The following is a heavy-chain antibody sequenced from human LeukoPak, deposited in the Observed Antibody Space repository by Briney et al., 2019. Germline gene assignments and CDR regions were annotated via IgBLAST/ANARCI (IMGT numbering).Heavy chain of an antibody. Sequence: ASVKVSCKVSGYTLTELSMHWVRQAPGKGLEWMGGIDPEDSETIYAQKFQRRVTMTEDTSTDTAYMELSSLRSEDTAVYYCATVGGPDAFDIWGQGTMVTVSS. CDR1: GYTLTELS. CDR3: ATVGGPDAFDI. D-gene: IGHD4-23*01. J-gene: IGHJ3*02. CDR2: IDPEDSET. V-gene: IGHV1-24*01.